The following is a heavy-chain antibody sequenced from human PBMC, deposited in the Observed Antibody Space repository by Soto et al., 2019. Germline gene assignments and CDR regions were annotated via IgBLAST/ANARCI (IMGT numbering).Heavy chain of an antibody. J-gene: IGHJ4*02. D-gene: IGHD3-3*01. CDR1: GFNLHDNA. V-gene: IGHV3-9*01. CDR3: ARDVSDDFWSGYYYFDY. Sequence: GGSLRLSCVASGFNLHDNAMHWVRQAPGKGLEWVSGIFWDGNRMDYADSVKGRFTISRDNAKNSLYLQMNSLRDEDTAVYYCARDVSDDFWSGYYYFDYWGQGTLVTVPS. CDR2: IFWDGNRM.